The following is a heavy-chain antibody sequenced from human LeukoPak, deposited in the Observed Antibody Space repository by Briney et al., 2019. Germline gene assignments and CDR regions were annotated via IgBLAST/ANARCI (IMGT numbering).Heavy chain of an antibody. V-gene: IGHV4-59*08. J-gene: IGHJ4*02. CDR3: ARQGGWEYYFDY. CDR2: IYYSGST. CDR1: GGSISGYY. Sequence: SETLSLTCTVSGGSISGYYWTWIRQPPGKGLEYIGYIYYSGSTNHNPSLKSRVTISVDTSKNQFSLKLSSVTAADTAVYYCARQGGWEYYFDYWGQGTLVTVSS. D-gene: IGHD1-26*01.